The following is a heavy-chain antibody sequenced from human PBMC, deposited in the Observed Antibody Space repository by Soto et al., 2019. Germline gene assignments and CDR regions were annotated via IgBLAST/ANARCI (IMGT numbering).Heavy chain of an antibody. J-gene: IGHJ5*02. CDR1: GYTFTSYG. CDR2: ISAYNGNT. Sequence: ASLKVSCKASGYTFTSYGISCVRQAPLQWLEWMGWISAYNGNTNYAQKLQGRVTMTTDTSTSTAYMELRSPRSDDTAVYYCARDRGSWRYYDSSGLNPWGQGTLVTVSS. V-gene: IGHV1-18*04. CDR3: ARDRGSWRYYDSSGLNP. D-gene: IGHD3-22*01.